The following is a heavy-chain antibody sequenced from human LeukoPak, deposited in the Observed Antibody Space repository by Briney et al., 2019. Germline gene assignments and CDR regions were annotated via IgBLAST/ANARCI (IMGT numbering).Heavy chain of an antibody. CDR2: ISGSGGST. V-gene: IGHV3-23*01. Sequence: GGSLRLSCAASGFTFSSYAMSWVRQAPGKGLEWVSAISGSGGSTYYADSMKGRFTISRDNSKNTLYLQMNSLRAEDTAVYYCAKETGHSSSWPIDYWGQGTLVTVSS. CDR3: AKETGHSSSWPIDY. D-gene: IGHD6-13*01. J-gene: IGHJ4*02. CDR1: GFTFSSYA.